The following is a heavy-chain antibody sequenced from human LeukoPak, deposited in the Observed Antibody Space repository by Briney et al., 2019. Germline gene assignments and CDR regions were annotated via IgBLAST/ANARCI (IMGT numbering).Heavy chain of an antibody. V-gene: IGHV4-4*07. D-gene: IGHD3-16*01. CDR3: ASCGGGHGF. CDR1: GGSISSYY. CDR2: IYTSGST. J-gene: IGHJ4*02. Sequence: PSETPSLTCTVSGGSISSYYWSWIRQPAGQGLEWIGRIYTSGSTNYNPSLKSRVTISLDTSKSQFSLKLTSVTAADTAVYYCASCGGGHGFWGQGTLVTVSS.